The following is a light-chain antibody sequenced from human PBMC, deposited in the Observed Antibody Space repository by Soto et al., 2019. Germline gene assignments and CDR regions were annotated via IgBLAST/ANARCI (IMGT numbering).Light chain of an antibody. Sequence: EIVLTQSPATLSLSPGEIATLSCRASQSVSSYLACYQQKPGQAPRLPIHDASNRATGIPSRFSGSGSGTGFTLTISSLEPEDFGSYYCRQRSDWAWTFRQGTNVEIK. CDR2: DAS. V-gene: IGKV3-11*01. CDR3: RQRSDWAWT. J-gene: IGKJ1*01. CDR1: QSVSSY.